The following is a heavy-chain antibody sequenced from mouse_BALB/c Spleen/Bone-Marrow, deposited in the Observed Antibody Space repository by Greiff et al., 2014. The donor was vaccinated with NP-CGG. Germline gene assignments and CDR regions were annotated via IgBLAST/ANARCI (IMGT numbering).Heavy chain of an antibody. V-gene: IGHV5-17*02. J-gene: IGHJ4*01. D-gene: IGHD2-4*01. CDR1: GFTFSSFG. CDR2: ISSGSSTI. CDR3: ARKGALITHYYAMDY. Sequence: EVQRVESGGGLVQPGGSRKLSCAVSGFTFSSFGMHWVRQAPEKGLEWVAYISSGSSTIYYADTVKGRFTISRDNPKNTLFLQMTSLRSEDTAMYYCARKGALITHYYAMDYWGQGTSVTVSS.